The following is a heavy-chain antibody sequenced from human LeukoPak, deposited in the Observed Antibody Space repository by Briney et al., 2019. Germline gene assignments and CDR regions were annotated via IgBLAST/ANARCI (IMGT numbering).Heavy chain of an antibody. CDR2: INSDGSST. CDR1: GFTFSSYW. Sequence: PARSLRLACAASGFTFSSYWMHWVRQSPGKGLVWVSRINSDGSSTYYADFVKGRFTISRDNAKNTLYLQMNSLRAEDTAVYYCAREMATIWAFDIWGQGTMVTVSS. J-gene: IGHJ3*02. CDR3: AREMATIWAFDI. D-gene: IGHD5-24*01. V-gene: IGHV3-74*01.